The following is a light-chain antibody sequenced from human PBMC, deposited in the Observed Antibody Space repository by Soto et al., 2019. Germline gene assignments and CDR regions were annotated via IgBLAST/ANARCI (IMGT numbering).Light chain of an antibody. CDR1: QSIDKW. Sequence: DIQMTQSPSTLSASVGDRVTITCRASQSIDKWVAWYQQKPGKAPKLLLWKASLLQSGDPSRFSGSGSGTDFTLTTSSLELDDVRSYVCQQYNKFSWTFGQGTKVEIK. CDR3: QQYNKFSWT. V-gene: IGKV1-5*03. CDR2: KAS. J-gene: IGKJ1*01.